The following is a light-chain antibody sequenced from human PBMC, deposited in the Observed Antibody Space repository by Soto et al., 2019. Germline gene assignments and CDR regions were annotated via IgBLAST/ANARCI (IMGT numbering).Light chain of an antibody. Sequence: EIVMTQSPATLSLSPGEGATLSCRASQSVSSLLAWYQQKPGQAPRLLIYAASKRATGVPDRFIGGGSETEFTLIISSLQSEDSAIYFCQQYNKWPPLTFGGGTRVEIK. J-gene: IGKJ4*01. CDR3: QQYNKWPPLT. CDR1: QSVSSL. CDR2: AAS. V-gene: IGKV3-15*01.